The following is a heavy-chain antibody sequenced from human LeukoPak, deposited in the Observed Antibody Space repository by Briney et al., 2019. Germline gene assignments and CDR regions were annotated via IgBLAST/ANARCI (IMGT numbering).Heavy chain of an antibody. CDR1: GFSFSTYN. CDR2: ITSSSRYV. V-gene: IGHV3-21*01. D-gene: IGHD4-17*01. J-gene: IGHJ6*03. CDR3: ARDLTTVTTGYYYMDV. Sequence: GGSLRLSCEASGFSFSTYNMNWVRQAPGQRLEWISSITSSSRYVFYADSVRGRFTISRDNTKNSLYLQIDSLRVEDTAVYYCARDLTTVTTGYYYMDVWGKGTTVTISS.